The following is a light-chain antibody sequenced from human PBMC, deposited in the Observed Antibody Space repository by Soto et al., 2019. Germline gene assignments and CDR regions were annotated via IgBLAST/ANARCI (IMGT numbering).Light chain of an antibody. CDR3: LQHHSYPYT. CDR2: AAS. V-gene: IGKV1-17*03. Sequence: DIQMTQSPSAMSASVGDRVTITCRASQGIRTSLAWFQQRAGEGPKRLIYAASTLESGVPSRFSGSASGTELTLTISTLQPEDFATYYCLQHHSYPYTFGQGTELEI. J-gene: IGKJ2*01. CDR1: QGIRTS.